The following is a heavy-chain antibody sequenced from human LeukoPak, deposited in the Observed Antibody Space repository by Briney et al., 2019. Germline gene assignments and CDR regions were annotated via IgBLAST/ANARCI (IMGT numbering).Heavy chain of an antibody. Sequence: GGSLRLSCAASGFTFSSYWMSWVRQAPGKGLEWVANIKQDGSEKYYVDSVKGRFTISRDNSKNTLYLQMNSLRAEDTAVYYCARDPEEYSGWSHNPQYYFDYWGQGTLVTVSS. CDR2: IKQDGSEK. J-gene: IGHJ4*02. CDR3: ARDPEEYSGWSHNPQYYFDY. CDR1: GFTFSSYW. V-gene: IGHV3-7*01. D-gene: IGHD6-19*01.